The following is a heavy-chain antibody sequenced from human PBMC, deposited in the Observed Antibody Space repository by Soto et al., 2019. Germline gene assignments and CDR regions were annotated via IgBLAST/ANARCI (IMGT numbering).Heavy chain of an antibody. CDR3: ARSSVRLGELAYFFDP. V-gene: IGHV4-59*08. D-gene: IGHD3-16*02. Sequence: SETLSLTCTVSGGSISSYYWSWIRQPPGKGLEWIGYIDYSESTNYNPSLKSRVTISVDTSKNQFSLRLRSVTAADTAVYYCARSSVRLGELAYFFDPWGQGTLVTVSS. CDR2: IDYSEST. CDR1: GGSISSYY. J-gene: IGHJ5*02.